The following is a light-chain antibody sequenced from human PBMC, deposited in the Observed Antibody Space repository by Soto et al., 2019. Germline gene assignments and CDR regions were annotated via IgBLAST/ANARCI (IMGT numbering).Light chain of an antibody. J-gene: IGKJ1*01. CDR2: GAS. CDR3: QQYGSSWT. CDR1: QSVSSTY. V-gene: IGKV3-20*01. Sequence: EIVLTQSPGTLSLSPGERATLSCRASQSVSSTYLAWYQQKPGQAPRLLIYGASSRATGIPDRFSGSGSGTDFILTISILEPEDFAMYYCQQYGSSWTFGQGTKVEIK.